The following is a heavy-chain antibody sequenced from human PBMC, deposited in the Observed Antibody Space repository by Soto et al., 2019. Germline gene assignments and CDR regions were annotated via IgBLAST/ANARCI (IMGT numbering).Heavy chain of an antibody. V-gene: IGHV5-10-1*01. CDR3: ARRIRWELPTGYYYGMDV. CDR2: IDPSDSYT. Sequence: GESLKISCKGSGYSFNSYWISWVRQMPGKGLEWMGRIDPSDSYTNYSPSFQGHVTISADKSISTAYLQWSSLKASDTAMYYCARRIRWELPTGYYYGMDVWGQGTTVTVSS. D-gene: IGHD1-26*01. CDR1: GYSFNSYW. J-gene: IGHJ6*02.